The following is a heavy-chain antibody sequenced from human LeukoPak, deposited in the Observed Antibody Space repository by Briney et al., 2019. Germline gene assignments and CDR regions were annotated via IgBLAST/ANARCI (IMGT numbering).Heavy chain of an antibody. D-gene: IGHD2-21*01. CDR1: GYTFTNYA. J-gene: IGHJ4*02. CDR3: ARPGRGGIYFFDF. CDR2: INTNTGNP. Sequence: ASVKVSCRASGYTFTNYAINWVRQAPGQGLEWMGWINTNTGNPMYAQGFTGRFVFSLDTSVSTAYLQISSLKAEDTAVYFCARPGRGGIYFFDFWGQGTLVTVSS. V-gene: IGHV7-4-1*02.